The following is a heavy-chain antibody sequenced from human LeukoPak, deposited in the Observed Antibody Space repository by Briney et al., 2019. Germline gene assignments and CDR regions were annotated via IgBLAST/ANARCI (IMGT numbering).Heavy chain of an antibody. J-gene: IGHJ6*03. V-gene: IGHV3-48*01. Sequence: GGSLRLSCAASGFTFSSYSMNWVRQAPGKGLEWVSYISSSSSTIYYADSVKGRFTISRDNAKNSLYLQMNSLRAEDTAVYYCARVKLSSSWYRGPYYYYYMDVWGKGTTVTVSS. CDR3: ARVKLSSSWYRGPYYYYYMDV. CDR2: ISSSSSTI. CDR1: GFTFSSYS. D-gene: IGHD6-13*01.